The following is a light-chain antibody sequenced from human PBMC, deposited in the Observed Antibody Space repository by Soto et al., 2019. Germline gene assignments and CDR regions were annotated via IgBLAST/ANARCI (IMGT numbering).Light chain of an antibody. J-gene: IGKJ1*01. Sequence: DIQMTQSPSFLSASVGDRVTITCRASRSVSTSLNWYQQKPGKAPKVLIYAATNLQSGIPSRFSGGGFGTEFTLTINSLETEDFATDYCQQSYSTRWTVGQKTKVE. CDR3: QQSYSTRWT. CDR1: RSVSTS. V-gene: IGKV1-39*01. CDR2: AAT.